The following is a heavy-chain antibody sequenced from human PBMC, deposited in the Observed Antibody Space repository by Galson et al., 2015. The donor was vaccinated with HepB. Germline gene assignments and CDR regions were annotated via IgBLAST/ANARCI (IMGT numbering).Heavy chain of an antibody. CDR2: IYYSGSP. V-gene: IGHV4-59*08. J-gene: IGHJ6*02. D-gene: IGHD3-22*01. CDR3: ARHLVPGYYGTSGSPLGDPYFGMDV. Sequence: PGKGLEWIGYIYYSGSPKYNPSLKGRVTMSLDTSKNQLSLRLSYVTAADTAVYYCARHLVPGYYGTSGSPLGDPYFGMDVWGQGTTVTVPS.